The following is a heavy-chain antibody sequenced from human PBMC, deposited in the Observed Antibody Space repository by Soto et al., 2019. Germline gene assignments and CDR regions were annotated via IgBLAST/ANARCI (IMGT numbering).Heavy chain of an antibody. CDR1: GFTLGDFA. CDR3: ARAHGRDGYNSAETY. CDR2: ISSSSSYI. Sequence: PGGSLRLSCSGSGFTLGDFAMSWVRQAPGKGLEWVSSISSSSSYIYYADSVKGRFTISRDNAKNSLYLQMNSLRAEDTAVYYCARAHGRDGYNSAETYWGQGTLVTVSS. D-gene: IGHD5-12*01. V-gene: IGHV3-21*01. J-gene: IGHJ4*02.